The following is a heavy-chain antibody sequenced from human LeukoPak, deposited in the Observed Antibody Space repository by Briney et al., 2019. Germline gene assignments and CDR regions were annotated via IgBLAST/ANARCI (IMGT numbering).Heavy chain of an antibody. J-gene: IGHJ5*02. CDR3: ARDNSVGDNAWWFDP. CDR2: IIPIFGTA. CDR1: GGTFSSYA. D-gene: IGHD1-26*01. Sequence: SVKVSCKASGGTFSSYAISWVRQAPGQGLEWMGGIIPIFGTANYAQKFQGRVTITADKSTSTAYMELSSLRSEDTAVYYCARDNSVGDNAWWFDPWGQGALVTVSS. V-gene: IGHV1-69*06.